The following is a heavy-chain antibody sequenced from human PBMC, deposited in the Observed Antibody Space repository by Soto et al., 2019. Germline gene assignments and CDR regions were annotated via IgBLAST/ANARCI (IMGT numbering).Heavy chain of an antibody. J-gene: IGHJ4*02. V-gene: IGHV4-39*01. D-gene: IGHD2-15*01. CDR3: ARLVVAAPTN. CDR1: GGSISSSSYY. Sequence: QLQLQESGPGLVKPSETLSLTCTVSGGSISSSSYYWGWIRQPPGKGLEWIGSIYYSGSTYYNPSLKSRVTISGDTSKNQFSLKLSSVTAADTAVYYCARLVVAAPTNWGQGTLVTVSS. CDR2: IYYSGST.